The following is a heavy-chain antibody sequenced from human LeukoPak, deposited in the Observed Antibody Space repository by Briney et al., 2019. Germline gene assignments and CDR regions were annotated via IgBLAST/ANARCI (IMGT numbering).Heavy chain of an antibody. J-gene: IGHJ3*01. V-gene: IGHV4-59*01. Sequence: SETLSLTCSVSGGFITTDYWSWIRQPPGKRLEWIGYVSYTGRTKYNPSLQSRVTISIDTSKSQFSLKLTSVTSADTAVYSCARLLDNDISGDPDTFDVWGQGTTVVVSS. CDR2: VSYTGRT. CDR1: GGFITTDY. D-gene: IGHD3-22*01. CDR3: ARLLDNDISGDPDTFDV.